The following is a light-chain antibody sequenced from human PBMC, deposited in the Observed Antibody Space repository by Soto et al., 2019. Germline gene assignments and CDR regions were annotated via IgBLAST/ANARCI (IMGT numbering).Light chain of an antibody. CDR1: QSISSW. Sequence: DIQMTQSPSTLSASVGDRVTITCRASQSISSWLAWYQQKPGQAPKLLIYKASTLQSGAPSRFSGSGSGTEFTLAISSLQPDDSATYDCQQYNDNWTFGQGTKVEIK. J-gene: IGKJ1*01. CDR2: KAS. CDR3: QQYNDNWT. V-gene: IGKV1-5*03.